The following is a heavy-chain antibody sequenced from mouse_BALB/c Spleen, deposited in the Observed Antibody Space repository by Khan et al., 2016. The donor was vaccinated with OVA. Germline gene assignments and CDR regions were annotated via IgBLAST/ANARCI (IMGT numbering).Heavy chain of an antibody. Sequence: QVQLQQSGAELARPGASVKLSCKASGYTFTDYNINWVKQRTGQGLEWIGEIYPGSNNTYYNEKFKGKATLTADKSSSTAYMQLSSLTSEASAVDVGAREWAGWFAYWGQGTLVTVSA. V-gene: IGHV1-77*01. CDR2: IYPGSNNT. CDR3: AREWAGWFAY. J-gene: IGHJ3*01. CDR1: GYTFTDYN.